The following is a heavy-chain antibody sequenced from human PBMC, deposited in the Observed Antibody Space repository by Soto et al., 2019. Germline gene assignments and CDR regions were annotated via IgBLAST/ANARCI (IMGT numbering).Heavy chain of an antibody. CDR1: GFDASVNY. V-gene: IGHV3-66*01. J-gene: IGHJ6*02. CDR3: VRENYYYGMDV. CDR2: INAGGST. Sequence: EEQLVESGGTLVQPGGSLRLSCAASGFDASVNYMTWVRQAPGKGLEWVSAINAGGSTFSADSVRGRFTISRDNSKNMLYLQMNSLRGEDTAMYYCVRENYYYGMDVWGQGTAVTVSS.